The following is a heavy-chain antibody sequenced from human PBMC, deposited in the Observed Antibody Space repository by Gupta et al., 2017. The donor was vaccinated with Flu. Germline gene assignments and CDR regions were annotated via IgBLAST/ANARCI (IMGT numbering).Heavy chain of an antibody. Sequence: AASGFTVSSNYMNWVRQAPGKGLEWVSAIYSGGSTYYADSVKGRFTISRDNSKNTLYLQMNSLRAEDTAVYYCARGSYFSWGQGTLVPVSS. CDR3: ARGSYFS. D-gene: IGHD1-26*01. CDR2: IYSGGST. J-gene: IGHJ5*02. V-gene: IGHV3-53*01. CDR1: GFTVSSNY.